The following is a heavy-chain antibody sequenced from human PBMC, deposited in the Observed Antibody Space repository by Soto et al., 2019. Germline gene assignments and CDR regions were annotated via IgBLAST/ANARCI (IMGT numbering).Heavy chain of an antibody. CDR2: INPSGGST. D-gene: IGHD6-19*01. CDR1: GYTFTSYY. V-gene: IGHV1-46*01. CDR3: ARGSGSGSSYYYYGMDV. J-gene: IGHJ6*02. Sequence: ASVKVSCKASGYTFTSYYMHWVRQAPGQGLEWMGIINPSGGSTSYAQKFQGRVTMTRDTSTSTVYMELSSLRSEDTAVYYCARGSGSGSSYYYYGMDVWGQGTKVTVSS.